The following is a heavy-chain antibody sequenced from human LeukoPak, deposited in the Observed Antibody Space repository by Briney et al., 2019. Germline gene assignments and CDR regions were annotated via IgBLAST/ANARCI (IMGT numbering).Heavy chain of an antibody. CDR1: GFTFDDYA. D-gene: IGHD3-22*01. V-gene: IGHV3-9*01. J-gene: IGHJ4*02. Sequence: GGSLRLSCAASGFTFDDYAMHWVRHAPGKGLEWVSGISWNSGSIGYADSVKGRFTISRDNAKNSLYLQMNSLRAEDTALYYCAKDYDSSGYYPKFDYWGQGTLVTVSS. CDR3: AKDYDSSGYYPKFDY. CDR2: ISWNSGSI.